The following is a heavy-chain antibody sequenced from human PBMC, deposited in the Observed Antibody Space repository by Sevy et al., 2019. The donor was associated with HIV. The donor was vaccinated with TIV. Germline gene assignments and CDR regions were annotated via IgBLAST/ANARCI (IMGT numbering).Heavy chain of an antibody. CDR2: IRSKACGGTT. D-gene: IGHD2-15*01. Sequence: GGSLRLSCTASGFTFGDYAMSWFRQAPGKGLEWVGFIRSKACGGTTEYAASVKVRFTITRDDSKSIAYLQMNSLKTEDTAVYYCTRAYCSGGSCYGWFDPWGQGTLVTVSS. CDR3: TRAYCSGGSCYGWFDP. CDR1: GFTFGDYA. V-gene: IGHV3-49*03. J-gene: IGHJ5*02.